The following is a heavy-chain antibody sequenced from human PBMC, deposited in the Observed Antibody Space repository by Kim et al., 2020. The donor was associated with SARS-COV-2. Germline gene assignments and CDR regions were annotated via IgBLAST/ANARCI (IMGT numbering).Heavy chain of an antibody. CDR2: SVRT. Sequence: SVRTGYAESMKGRVTISRDNAKNLLYLQINSLTLEDTAFYYCIKDIVAGGADSWGPGTLVTVSS. CDR3: IKDIVAGGADS. V-gene: IGHV3-9*01. J-gene: IGHJ4*02. D-gene: IGHD3-16*01.